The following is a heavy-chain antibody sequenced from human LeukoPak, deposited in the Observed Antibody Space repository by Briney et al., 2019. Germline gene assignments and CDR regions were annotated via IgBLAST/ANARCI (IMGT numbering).Heavy chain of an antibody. D-gene: IGHD6-13*01. V-gene: IGHV3-48*02. CDR2: ISTSACTI. CDR1: GFTFSSYT. Sequence: PGGSLRLSCAASGFTFSSYTMNWLRQSPGKGLEWVSFISTSACTIYYADSVKGRFTISRDNAKNSLYLQMNGLRDEDTAVYYCARGAGSGSWLVDYWGQGTLVTVSS. J-gene: IGHJ4*02. CDR3: ARGAGSGSWLVDY.